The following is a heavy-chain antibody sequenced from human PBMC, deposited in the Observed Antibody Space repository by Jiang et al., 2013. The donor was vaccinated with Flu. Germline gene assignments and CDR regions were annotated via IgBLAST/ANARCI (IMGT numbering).Heavy chain of an antibody. Sequence: SGAEVKKPGSSVKVSCKSSGGTFSSYSFSWVRQAPGKGLEWMGGISTISGSADYAQTFEGRVTIEADKSTGTVYMEVNSLRSEDTAVYFCARSSGSSWDHYQYGMSVWGQGTTVTVPS. D-gene: IGHD3-10*01. CDR2: ISTISGSA. CDR3: ARSSGSSWDHYQYGMSV. CDR1: GGTFSSYS. J-gene: IGHJ6*02. V-gene: IGHV1-69*06.